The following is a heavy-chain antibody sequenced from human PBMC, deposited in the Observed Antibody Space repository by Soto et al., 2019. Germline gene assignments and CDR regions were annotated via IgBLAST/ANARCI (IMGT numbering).Heavy chain of an antibody. CDR3: ARSGRIAAAIDY. CDR2: IHYSGST. J-gene: IGHJ4*02. V-gene: IGHV4-31*03. D-gene: IGHD6-13*01. Sequence: QVQLQESGPGLVKPSQTLSLTCTVSGGSIGSGGYYWSWIRQHPGKGLEWIGYIHYSGSTYYNPALKSRVTISVDTSKNQFSLKLSSVTAADTAVYYCARSGRIAAAIDYWGQGTLVTVSS. CDR1: GGSIGSGGYY.